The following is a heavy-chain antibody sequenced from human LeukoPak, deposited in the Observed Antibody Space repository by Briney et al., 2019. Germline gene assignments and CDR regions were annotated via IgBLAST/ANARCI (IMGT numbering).Heavy chain of an antibody. J-gene: IGHJ4*02. D-gene: IGHD3-10*01. CDR3: ARGGSAGY. Sequence: GGSLRLSCAASGFTFSSSWMTWVRQAPGKGLEWVANIKPDGSDKYYVDSVKGRFTISRDNVKNSLYLQMNSLRGEDTAVYYCARGGSAGYWGQGTLVTVSS. CDR1: GFTFSSSW. V-gene: IGHV3-7*01. CDR2: IKPDGSDK.